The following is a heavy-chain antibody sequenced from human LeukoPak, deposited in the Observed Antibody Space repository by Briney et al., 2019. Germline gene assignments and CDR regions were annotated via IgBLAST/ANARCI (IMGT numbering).Heavy chain of an antibody. CDR1: GYGFTSYW. CDR3: ARSGPTYYDILTGYYGGPTQYYFDY. Sequence: PGESPKISCKGSGYGFTSYWIGWVRQMPGKGLEWMGIIYPGDSDTRYSPSFQGQVTISADKSISTAYLQWSSLKASDTAMYYCARSGPTYYDILTGYYGGPTQYYFDYWGQGTLVTVSS. V-gene: IGHV5-51*01. J-gene: IGHJ4*02. D-gene: IGHD3-9*01. CDR2: IYPGDSDT.